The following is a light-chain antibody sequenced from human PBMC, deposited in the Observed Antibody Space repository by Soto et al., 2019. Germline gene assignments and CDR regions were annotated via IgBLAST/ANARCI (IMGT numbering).Light chain of an antibody. Sequence: ELVMTQSPATLSVSPGERVTLSCRASQSVSSNLAWYQQKPGQAPRLLIYGASTRATGIPIRFSGSGSGTEFTLTISSLQSEDVAVDYCQQYNNWPRAFGQGTKVEIK. CDR1: QSVSSN. CDR3: QQYNNWPRA. J-gene: IGKJ1*01. CDR2: GAS. V-gene: IGKV3-15*01.